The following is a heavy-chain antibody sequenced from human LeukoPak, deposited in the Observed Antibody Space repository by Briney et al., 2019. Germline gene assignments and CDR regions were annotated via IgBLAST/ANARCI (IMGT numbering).Heavy chain of an antibody. J-gene: IGHJ4*02. CDR3: ARNLARSGYVDY. D-gene: IGHD1-26*01. V-gene: IGHV4-59*01. CDR1: GGSISSYY. Sequence: SETLSLTCTVSGGSISSYYWSWIRQPPGKGLEWIGYIYYSGSTNYNPSLKSRVTISVDTSKNQFSLKLSSVTAADTAVYYCARNLARSGYVDYWGQGTLVTVSS. CDR2: IYYSGST.